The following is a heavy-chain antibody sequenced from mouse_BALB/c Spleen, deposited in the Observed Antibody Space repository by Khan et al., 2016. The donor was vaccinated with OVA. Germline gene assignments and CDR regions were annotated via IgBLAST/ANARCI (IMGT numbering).Heavy chain of an antibody. V-gene: IGHV1-69*02. CDR1: GYTFTSYW. CDR2: IYPSDSYT. CDR3: TRGDPGNFDY. D-gene: IGHD2-13*01. J-gene: IGHJ2*01. Sequence: QVQLQQPGAELVRPGASVRLSCKASGYTFTSYWINWVKQRPGQGLEWIGNIYPSDSYTNYNQKFKDKAPLTVDKSSSTAYMQRSSPTSEDSAVYYCTRGDPGNFDYWGQGTTLTVSS.